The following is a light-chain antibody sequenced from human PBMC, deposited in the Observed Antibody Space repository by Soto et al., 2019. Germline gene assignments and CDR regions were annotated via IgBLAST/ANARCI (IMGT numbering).Light chain of an antibody. V-gene: IGLV7-46*01. J-gene: IGLJ2*01. CDR3: LLSDSGSVV. CDR2: DTS. Sequence: QAVVTQDPSLTVSPGGTVTLSCGSSSGAVTSGHYPYWYQQKPGKAPRTLIYDTSNTPSWSSARFSGSFLGGKAALTLSGAQHEDDAEYYCLLSDSGSVVFGGGTKLTVL. CDR1: SGAVTSGHY.